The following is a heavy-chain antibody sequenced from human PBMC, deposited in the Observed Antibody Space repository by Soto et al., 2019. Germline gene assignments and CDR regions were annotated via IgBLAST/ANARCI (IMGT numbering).Heavy chain of an antibody. Sequence: GGSLRLSCAASGFTFIRYAMHWVRQAPGKGLEYVSAISSNGGSTYYANSVKGRFTISRDNSKNTLYLQMGSLRAEDMAVYYCARGPGYYFDYWGQGTLVTVSS. V-gene: IGHV3-64*01. CDR3: ARGPGYYFDY. CDR2: ISSNGGST. J-gene: IGHJ4*02. CDR1: GFTFIRYA.